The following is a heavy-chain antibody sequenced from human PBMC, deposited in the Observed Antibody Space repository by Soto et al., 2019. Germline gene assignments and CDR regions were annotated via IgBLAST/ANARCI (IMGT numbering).Heavy chain of an antibody. J-gene: IGHJ4*02. CDR3: ARGDYGDYVAYYFDY. CDR2: ISSSSSYI. D-gene: IGHD4-17*01. V-gene: IGHV3-21*01. Sequence: GESLKISCAASGFTFSSYSMNWVRQAPGKGLEWVSSISSSSSYIYYADSVKGRFTISRDNAKNSLYLQMNSLRAEDTAVYYCARGDYGDYVAYYFDYWGQGTLVTVSS. CDR1: GFTFSSYS.